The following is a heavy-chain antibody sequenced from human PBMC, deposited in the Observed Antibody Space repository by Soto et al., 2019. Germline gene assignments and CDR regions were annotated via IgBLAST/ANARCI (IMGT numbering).Heavy chain of an antibody. V-gene: IGHV1-2*02. J-gene: IGHJ4*02. CDR2: INPNSGGT. D-gene: IGHD1-26*01. CDR3: AAVGAKGLDY. Sequence: GASVKVSCKASGYNFISYGISWVRQAPGQGLEWMGWINPNSGGTNYAQKFQGRVTMTRDTSISTAYMELSRLRSDDTAVYYCAAVGAKGLDYWGQGTLVTVSS. CDR1: GYNFISYG.